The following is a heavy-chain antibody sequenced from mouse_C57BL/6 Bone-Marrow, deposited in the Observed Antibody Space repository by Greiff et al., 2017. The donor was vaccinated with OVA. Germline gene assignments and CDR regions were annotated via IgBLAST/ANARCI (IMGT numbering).Heavy chain of an antibody. CDR1: GFTFSDFY. CDR3: AREGVSPCDY. CDR2: SRNKANDYTT. Sequence: EVNVVESGGGLVQSGRSLRLSCATSGFTFSDFYMEWVRQAPGKGLEWIAASRNKANDYTTEYSASVKGRFIVSRDTSQSILYLQMNALRAEDTAIYYCAREGVSPCDYWGQGTTLTVSS. V-gene: IGHV7-1*01. J-gene: IGHJ2*01.